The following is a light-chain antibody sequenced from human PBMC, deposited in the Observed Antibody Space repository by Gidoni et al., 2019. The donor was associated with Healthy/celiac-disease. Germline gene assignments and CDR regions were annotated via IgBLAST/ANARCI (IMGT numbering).Light chain of an antibody. J-gene: IGKJ1*01. V-gene: IGKV1-5*01. Sequence: DIQMTQSPSTLSASVGDRVTITCRASQSISSWLAWYQQKPGKAPKLLIYDASSLESGVPSRFSGSGSGTEFTLTISRLQPDDFATYYCQHYNSYSPTFGQGTKVEIK. CDR2: DAS. CDR1: QSISSW. CDR3: QHYNSYSPT.